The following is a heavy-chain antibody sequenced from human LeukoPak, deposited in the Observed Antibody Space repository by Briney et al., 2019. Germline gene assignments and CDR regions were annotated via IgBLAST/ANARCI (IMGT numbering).Heavy chain of an antibody. D-gene: IGHD1-26*01. Sequence: SRGSLRLSCAASGFTFSSYGMHWVRQAPGKGLEWVAVISYDGSNKYYADSVKGRFTISRDNSKNTLYLQMNSLRAEDTAVYYCAKDRVGASCDYWGQGTLVTVSS. CDR1: GFTFSSYG. CDR3: AKDRVGASCDY. V-gene: IGHV3-30*18. J-gene: IGHJ4*02. CDR2: ISYDGSNK.